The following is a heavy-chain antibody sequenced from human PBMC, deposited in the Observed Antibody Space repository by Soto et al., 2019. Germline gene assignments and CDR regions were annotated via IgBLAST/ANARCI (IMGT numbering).Heavy chain of an antibody. CDR1: GLSVGGNY. D-gene: IGHD2-21*01. J-gene: IGHJ4*02. CDR3: ARGPNSDC. Sequence: GGSLRLSCAASGLSVGGNYMSWVHQAPGKGLELVSLIYSGGNPFYADSMKGRFTLSRDNSNNMLYLQMDSLRAEDTAVYYCARGPNSDCWGQGTLVTVSS. V-gene: IGHV3-53*01. CDR2: IYSGGNP.